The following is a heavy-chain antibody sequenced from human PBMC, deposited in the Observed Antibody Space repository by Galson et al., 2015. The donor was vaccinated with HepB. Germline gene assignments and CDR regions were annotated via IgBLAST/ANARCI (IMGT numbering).Heavy chain of an antibody. D-gene: IGHD1-1*01. V-gene: IGHV6-1*01. Sequence: CAISGDSVTSNSAVWNWIRQSPSRGLEWLGRTYFRAKWHTDYEISVKSRININADISQNQFSLKLSSVTAADTAVYYCARVHNPASTVDLIDYWGQGTLVTVSS. CDR1: GDSVTSNSAV. CDR2: TYFRAKWHT. J-gene: IGHJ4*02. CDR3: ARVHNPASTVDLIDY.